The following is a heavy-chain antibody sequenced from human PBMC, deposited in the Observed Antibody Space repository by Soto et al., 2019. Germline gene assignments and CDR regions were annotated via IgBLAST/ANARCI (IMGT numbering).Heavy chain of an antibody. CDR1: GDSISSNSAA. Sequence: SQTLSLTCAISGDSISSNSAAWNWIRQSPSRGLEWLGRTYYRSKWYNDYAVSVKSRITINPDTSKNQFSLQLNSVTPEDTAVYYRARDVYSSGWSPKYGMDVWGQGTTVTSP. V-gene: IGHV6-1*01. CDR3: ARDVYSSGWSPKYGMDV. J-gene: IGHJ6*02. D-gene: IGHD6-19*01. CDR2: TYYRSKWYN.